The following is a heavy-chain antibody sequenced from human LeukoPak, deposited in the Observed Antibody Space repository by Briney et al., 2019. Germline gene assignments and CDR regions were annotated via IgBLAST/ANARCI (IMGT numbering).Heavy chain of an antibody. CDR1: GFTFSGYA. Sequence: PGGSLRLSCAASGFTFSGYAMSWLRQAPGKGLEFVSAISGDTGSTFYADSVKGRFTVSRDNSQNTLYLQLNSLRAEDTAVYYCARESCSSTSCYGFDYWGQGTLVTVSS. CDR3: ARESCSSTSCYGFDY. D-gene: IGHD2-2*01. V-gene: IGHV3-23*01. J-gene: IGHJ4*02. CDR2: ISGDTGST.